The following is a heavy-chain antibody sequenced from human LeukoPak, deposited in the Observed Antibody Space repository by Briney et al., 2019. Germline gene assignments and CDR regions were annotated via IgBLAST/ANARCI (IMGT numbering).Heavy chain of an antibody. CDR1: GFTFSSYS. CDR2: ISSSSSTI. V-gene: IGHV3-48*01. D-gene: IGHD6-19*01. Sequence: GGSLRLSCAASGFTFSSYSMNWVRQAPGKGLEWVSYISSSSSTIYYADSVRGRFTISRDNAKNSLYLQMNSLRAEDTAVYYCARVGSGWFRSSLEEPFDYWGQGTLVTVSS. J-gene: IGHJ4*02. CDR3: ARVGSGWFRSSLEEPFDY.